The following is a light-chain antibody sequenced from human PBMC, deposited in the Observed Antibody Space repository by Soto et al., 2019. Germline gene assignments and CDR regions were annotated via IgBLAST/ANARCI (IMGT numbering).Light chain of an antibody. J-gene: IGKJ5*01. CDR1: QSVAKD. CDR3: QQYSIWPPIT. V-gene: IGKV3-15*01. Sequence: EIVMTQSPATLSMSPGARATLSCRVSQSVAKDLAWYQHKPGQSPRLLIHGASTTATGIPARFSGVGSGTESTLTISSLQSEDFAVYYCQQYSIWPPITFGQGTRLEI. CDR2: GAS.